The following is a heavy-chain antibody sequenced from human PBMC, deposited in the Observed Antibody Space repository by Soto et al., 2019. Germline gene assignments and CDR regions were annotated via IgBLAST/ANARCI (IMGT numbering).Heavy chain of an antibody. Sequence: GGSLRLSCAASGFTFSSYAMSWVRQAPGKGLEWVSAISGSGGSTYYADSVKGRFTISRDNSKNTRYLQMNSLRAEDTAVYYCAKHSSSWSDYFDYWGQGTLVTVSS. CDR3: AKHSSSWSDYFDY. V-gene: IGHV3-23*01. CDR1: GFTFSSYA. D-gene: IGHD6-13*01. CDR2: ISGSGGST. J-gene: IGHJ4*02.